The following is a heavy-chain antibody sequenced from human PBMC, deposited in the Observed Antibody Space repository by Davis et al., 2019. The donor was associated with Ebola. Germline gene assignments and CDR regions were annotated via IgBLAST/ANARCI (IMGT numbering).Heavy chain of an antibody. CDR3: AIPYCSSTTCSLDY. CDR2: INHSGST. V-gene: IGHV4-34*01. CDR1: GGSLSGNY. J-gene: IGHJ4*02. D-gene: IGHD2-2*01. Sequence: MPSETLSLTCAVYGGSLSGNYWSWIRQPPGKGLEWIGEINHSGSTNYNPSLKSRVTISVDTSKNQFSLKLSSVTAADTAVYYCAIPYCSSTTCSLDYWGQGTLVTVSS.